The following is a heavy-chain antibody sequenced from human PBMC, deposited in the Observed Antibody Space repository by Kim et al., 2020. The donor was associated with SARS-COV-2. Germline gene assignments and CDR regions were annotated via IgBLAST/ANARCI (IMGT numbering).Heavy chain of an antibody. CDR2: ISRGGSDT. CDR1: GFSFSSSE. CDR3: ARISGYCSGGVCYGESDY. Sequence: GGSLRLSCAGSGFSFSSSEMNWVRQAPGKGLEWLSYISRGGSDTYYADSVKGRFTISRDNPTSSLYLQMNSLRVEDTAVYYCARISGYCSGGVCYGESDYWGQGTLVIVSS. V-gene: IGHV3-48*03. D-gene: IGHD2-8*02. J-gene: IGHJ4*02.